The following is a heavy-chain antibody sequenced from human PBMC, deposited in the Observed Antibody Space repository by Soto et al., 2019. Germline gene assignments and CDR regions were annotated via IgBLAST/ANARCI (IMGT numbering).Heavy chain of an antibody. J-gene: IGHJ2*01. CDR2: VSFDGTVQ. CDR3: AKPYPTRTYWYFDL. D-gene: IGHD2-2*01. CDR1: GFTFSTYG. V-gene: IGHV3-30*18. Sequence: GGSLRLSCAASGFTFSTYGMHWVRQAPGKGPEWVAVVSFDGTVQFYADSVKGRFSTSRDNSKNTLFLQLNSLRAEDTALYYCAKPYPTRTYWYFDLWGRGTLVTVSS.